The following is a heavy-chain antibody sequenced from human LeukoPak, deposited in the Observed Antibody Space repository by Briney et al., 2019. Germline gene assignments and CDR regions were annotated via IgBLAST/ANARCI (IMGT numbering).Heavy chain of an antibody. CDR2: INPSGGST. J-gene: IGHJ4*02. CDR1: GYTFTTYY. V-gene: IGHV1-46*01. CDR3: ARGSYGDYVWNY. Sequence: ASVKVSCKASGYTFTTYYMHWVRQAPGQGLEWMGIINPSGGSTSYAQKFPGRVTMTRDTSTSIVYMELSSLRSEDTAVYYCARGSYGDYVWNYWGQGTLVTVSS. D-gene: IGHD4-17*01.